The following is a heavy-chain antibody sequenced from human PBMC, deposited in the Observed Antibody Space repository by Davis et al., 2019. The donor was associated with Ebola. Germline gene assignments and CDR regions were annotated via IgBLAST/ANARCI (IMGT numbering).Heavy chain of an antibody. CDR2: IYYNGRT. V-gene: IGHV4-39*07. CDR3: ARLSGLFSSSSGALFFDL. CDR1: GGSISSGTYY. Sequence: SETLSLTCSVSGGSISSGTYYWGWVRQPPGKGLEWIGSIYYNGRTYYSSSLEGRVTILLDTSQNQFSLKLRSVTAADTAVHFCARLSGLFSSSSGALFFDLWGRGTLVSVSS. D-gene: IGHD6-6*01. J-gene: IGHJ2*01.